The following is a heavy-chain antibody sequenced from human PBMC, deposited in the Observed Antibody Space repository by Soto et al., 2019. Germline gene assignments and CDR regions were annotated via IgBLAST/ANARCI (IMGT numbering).Heavy chain of an antibody. Sequence: SETLSLTCTVSGGSISSYYWSWIRQPPGKGLEWIGEIFHGGSTNYNPTLRSRVTISVDMSKNQFSLRLNSVTAADTAMYYYASREDTDYYYYYGIDVWGQGTTVTAP. J-gene: IGHJ6*02. D-gene: IGHD5-18*01. CDR2: IFHGGST. CDR1: GGSISSYY. CDR3: ASREDTDYYYYYGIDV. V-gene: IGHV4-34*12.